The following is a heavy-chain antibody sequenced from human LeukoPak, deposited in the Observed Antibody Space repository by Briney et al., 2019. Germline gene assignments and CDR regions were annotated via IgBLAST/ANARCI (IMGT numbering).Heavy chain of an antibody. Sequence: PSETLSLTCTVSGGSISSYYWSWIRQPPGKGLEWIGYIYYSGSTNYNPSLKSRVTISVDTSKNQFSLKLSSVTAADTAVYYCAGSEPVYYYMGVWGKGTTVTVSS. CDR3: AGSEPVYYYMGV. D-gene: IGHD1-14*01. CDR1: GGSISSYY. V-gene: IGHV4-59*01. CDR2: IYYSGST. J-gene: IGHJ6*03.